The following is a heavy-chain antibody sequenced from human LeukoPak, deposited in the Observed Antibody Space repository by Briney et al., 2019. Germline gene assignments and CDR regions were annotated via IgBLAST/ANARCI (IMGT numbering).Heavy chain of an antibody. CDR2: ISDSGGRT. V-gene: IGHV3-23*01. CDR1: GITLSNYG. CDR3: AKRGVVIRVILVGFHKEAYYFDS. D-gene: IGHD3-22*01. J-gene: IGHJ4*02. Sequence: GGSLRLSCAVSGITLSNYGMSWVRQAPGKGLEWVAGISDSGGRTNYADSVKGGFTISRDNLKNTLYLQMNSLRAEDTAVYFCAKRGVVIRVILVGFHKEAYYFDSWGQGALVTVSS.